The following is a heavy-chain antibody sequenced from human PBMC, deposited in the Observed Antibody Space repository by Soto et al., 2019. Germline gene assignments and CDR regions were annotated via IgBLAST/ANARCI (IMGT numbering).Heavy chain of an antibody. J-gene: IGHJ1*01. CDR1: GFTFDDYA. D-gene: IGHD1-7*01. CDR3: AKYSELPYEAYLQQ. V-gene: IGHV3-9*01. Sequence: PGGSLRLSCAASGFTFDDYAMHWVRQAPGKGLEWVSGISWNSGSIGYADSVKGRFTISRDNAKNSLYLQMNNLRAEDTAIYYCAKYSELPYEAYLQQWGQGTLVTVSS. CDR2: ISWNSGSI.